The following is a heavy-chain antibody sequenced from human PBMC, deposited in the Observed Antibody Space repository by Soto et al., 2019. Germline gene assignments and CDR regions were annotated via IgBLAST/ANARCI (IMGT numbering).Heavy chain of an antibody. CDR3: AREVDYGENWFDP. V-gene: IGHV4-61*01. D-gene: IGHD4-17*01. J-gene: IGHJ5*02. CDR2: IYYSGST. CDR1: GVSVSSGSYY. Sequence: PSETLSLTCTVSGVSVSSGSYYWRWIRQPPGKGLEWIGYIYYSGSTKYNPSLKSRVTISVDTSKNQFSLKLSSVTAADTAVYYCAREVDYGENWFDPWGQGTLVTVSS.